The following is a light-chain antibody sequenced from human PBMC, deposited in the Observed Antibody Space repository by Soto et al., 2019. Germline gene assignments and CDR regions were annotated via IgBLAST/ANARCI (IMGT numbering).Light chain of an antibody. CDR1: QSVGSDY. CDR2: GAS. V-gene: IGKV3-20*01. CDR3: QQYGSLSWT. Sequence: EIVLTQSPATMSLSPGERATLSCRASQSVGSDYLAWYQQKPGQAPRILIVGASGRATGIPDRFSGSGSGTDFTLTISRLEPEDFAVYYCQQYGSLSWTFGQGTKVDIK. J-gene: IGKJ1*01.